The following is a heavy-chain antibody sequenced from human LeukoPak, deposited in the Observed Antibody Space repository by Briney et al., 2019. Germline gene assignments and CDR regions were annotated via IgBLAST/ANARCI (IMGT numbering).Heavy chain of an antibody. V-gene: IGHV4-39*07. CDR1: GGSISSSSYY. J-gene: IGHJ4*02. CDR2: IYHSGST. D-gene: IGHD1-26*01. CDR3: ARGGGSYSPAYYFDY. Sequence: SETLSLTCTVSGGSISSSSYYWGWLRQPPGTGLEWIGSIYHSGSTYYNPSLKSRVTISVDTSKNQFSLKLSSVTAADTAVYYCARGGGSYSPAYYFDYWGQGTLVTVSS.